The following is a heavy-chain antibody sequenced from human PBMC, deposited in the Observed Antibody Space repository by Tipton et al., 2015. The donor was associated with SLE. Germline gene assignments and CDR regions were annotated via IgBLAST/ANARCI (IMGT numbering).Heavy chain of an antibody. CDR2: ISSNGVST. J-gene: IGHJ4*02. CDR3: AKAMG. CDR1: GFTFSAYA. V-gene: IGHV3-64*04. Sequence: SLRLSCATSGFTFSAYAIHWVRQAPGKGLQYVSSISSNGVSTYVESVKGRFTISRDNSKNTLYLQMNSLRAEDTAVYYCAKAMGWGQGTLVTVSS.